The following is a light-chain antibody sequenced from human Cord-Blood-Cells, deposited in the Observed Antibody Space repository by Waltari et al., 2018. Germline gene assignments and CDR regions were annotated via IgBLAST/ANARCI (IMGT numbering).Light chain of an antibody. CDR2: DAS. V-gene: IGKV3-11*01. Sequence: EIVLTQSPATLSLSPGERATLSCRASQSVSSYLAWYQQKPGQAPRLLIYDASNRATGILARFSGSGSGTDFTLTISSLEPEDFAVYYCQQRSNWPSNTFSQGTKLEIK. CDR1: QSVSSY. J-gene: IGKJ2*01. CDR3: QQRSNWPSNT.